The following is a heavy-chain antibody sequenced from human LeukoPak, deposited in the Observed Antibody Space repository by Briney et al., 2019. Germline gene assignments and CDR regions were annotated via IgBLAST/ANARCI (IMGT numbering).Heavy chain of an antibody. J-gene: IGHJ4*02. CDR3: AKEHTKYYYDSSAFDY. CDR1: GFTFSSYS. CDR2: ISSSSSTI. D-gene: IGHD3-22*01. Sequence: PGGSLRLSCAASGFTFSSYSMNWVRQAPGKGLEWVSYISSSSSTIYYADSVKGRFTISRDNSKNTLYLQMNSLRAEDTAVYYCAKEHTKYYYDSSAFDYWGQGTLVTVSS. V-gene: IGHV3-48*01.